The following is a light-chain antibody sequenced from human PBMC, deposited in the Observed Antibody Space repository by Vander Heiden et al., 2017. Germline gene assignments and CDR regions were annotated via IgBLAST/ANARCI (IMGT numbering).Light chain of an antibody. Sequence: QSALTQPASVSGSPGQSITISCTGTSSDVGGYNYVSWYQQHPGKAPKLMIYDVTIRPSGFSNRFSGSKSGNTASLTISGLQAEDEADYYCSSYTSSNTEVFGGGTKLTVL. J-gene: IGLJ3*02. CDR2: DVT. CDR1: SSDVGGYNY. CDR3: SSYTSSNTEV. V-gene: IGLV2-14*01.